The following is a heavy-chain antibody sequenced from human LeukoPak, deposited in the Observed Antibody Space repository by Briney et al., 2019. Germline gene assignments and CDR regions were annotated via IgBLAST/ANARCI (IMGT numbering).Heavy chain of an antibody. D-gene: IGHD5-12*01. CDR3: AGGYEKTAWFDP. CDR1: GYTLTGYY. J-gene: IGHJ5*02. CDR2: INPNSGGT. Sequence: ASVKVSCKASGYTLTGYYMHWVRQAPGQGLEWMGWINPNSGGTNYAQKFQGRVTMTRDTSISTAYMELSRLRSDDTAVYYCAGGYEKTAWFDPWGQGTLVTVSS. V-gene: IGHV1-2*02.